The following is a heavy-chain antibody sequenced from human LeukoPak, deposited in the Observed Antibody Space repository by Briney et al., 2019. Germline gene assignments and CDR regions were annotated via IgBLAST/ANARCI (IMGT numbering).Heavy chain of an antibody. CDR1: GFTFSSYA. CDR3: VKEDLLYSSGWYWFDP. CDR2: ISSNGGST. J-gene: IGHJ5*02. V-gene: IGHV3-64D*06. Sequence: GGSLRLSCSASGFTFSSYAMHWVRQAPGKGLEYVSAISSNGGSTYYADSVKGRFTISRDNSKNTLYLRMSSLRAEDTAVYYCVKEDLLYSSGWYWFDPWGQGTLVTVSS. D-gene: IGHD6-19*01.